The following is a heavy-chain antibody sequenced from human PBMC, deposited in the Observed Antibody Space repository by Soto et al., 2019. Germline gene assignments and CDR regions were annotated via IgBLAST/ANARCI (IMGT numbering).Heavy chain of an antibody. CDR1: GGSISSYY. V-gene: IGHV4-59*08. J-gene: IGHJ4*02. Sequence: SETLSLTCTVSGGSISSYYWSWIRQPPGKGLEWIGYIYYSGSTNYNPSLKSRVTISVDTSKNQFSLKLSSVTAADTAVYYCARHGIADYYFDYWGQGTLVTVSS. D-gene: IGHD6-13*01. CDR3: ARHGIADYYFDY. CDR2: IYYSGST.